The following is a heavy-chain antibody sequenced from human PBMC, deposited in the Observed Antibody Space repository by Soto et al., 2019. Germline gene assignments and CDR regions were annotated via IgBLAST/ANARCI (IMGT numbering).Heavy chain of an antibody. CDR2: VYHTGRT. CDR1: GYSISLGYS. V-gene: IGHV4-59*01. J-gene: IGHJ4*02. Sequence: PSETLSLTCAVSGYSISLGYSWSWIRQPPGKGLEWIGYVYHTGRTSYNPSLKSRVSISMDTSKNQFSLNLDSVTAADTAVYFCARDFAYFDSWGQGTLVTVSS. CDR3: ARDFAYFDS. D-gene: IGHD3-3*01.